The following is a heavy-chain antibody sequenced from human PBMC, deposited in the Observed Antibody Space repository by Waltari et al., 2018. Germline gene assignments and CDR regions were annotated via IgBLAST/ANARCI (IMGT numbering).Heavy chain of an antibody. Sequence: QVQVVESGGGVVQPGGSLRLSCAVSGFIFSSYGMNWVRPAPGKGLEWVGFIRQDGSNEYYPDSVKGRFTISRDNSKNTLYLQMNSLRVEDSAVYYCAKVASGHWGFADSWGQGTLVTVSS. CDR2: IRQDGSNE. CDR3: AKVASGHWGFADS. D-gene: IGHD7-27*01. J-gene: IGHJ4*02. V-gene: IGHV3-30*02. CDR1: GFIFSSYG.